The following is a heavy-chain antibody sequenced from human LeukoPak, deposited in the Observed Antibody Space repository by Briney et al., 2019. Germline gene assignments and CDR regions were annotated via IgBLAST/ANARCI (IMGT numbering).Heavy chain of an antibody. J-gene: IGHJ4*02. V-gene: IGHV5-51*01. CDR2: IYPGDSDT. CDR1: GYSFTSYW. Sequence: GESLKISCKGSGYSFTSYWIGWVRQMPGKGLEWMGIIYPGDSDTRYSPSFQGQVTISADKSISTAYLQWSSLKASDTAMYYCARTAPYDSSGYYPHTLDYWGQGTLVTVSS. CDR3: ARTAPYDSSGYYPHTLDY. D-gene: IGHD3-22*01.